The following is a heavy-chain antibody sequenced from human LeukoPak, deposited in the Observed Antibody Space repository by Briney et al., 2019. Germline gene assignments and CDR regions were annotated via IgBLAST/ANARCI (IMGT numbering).Heavy chain of an antibody. D-gene: IGHD6-19*01. J-gene: IGHJ4*02. CDR1: GFTFSSYG. CDR3: AKDRPNIIAVAGRFDY. V-gene: IGHV3-30*18. Sequence: GRSLRLSCAASGFTFSSYGMHWDRQAPGKGLEWVAVISYDGSNKYYADSVKGRFTISRDNSKNTLYLQMNSLRAEDTAVYYCAKDRPNIIAVAGRFDYWGQGTLVTVSS. CDR2: ISYDGSNK.